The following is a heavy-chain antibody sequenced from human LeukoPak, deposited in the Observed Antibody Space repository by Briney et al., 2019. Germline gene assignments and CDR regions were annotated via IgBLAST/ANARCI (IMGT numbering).Heavy chain of an antibody. CDR3: ARGRDYYDSSGYYYYFDY. J-gene: IGHJ4*02. D-gene: IGHD3-22*01. CDR1: GGSISSYY. Sequence: SETLSLTCTVSGGSISSYYWSWIRQPPGKRLEWIGYIYYSGSTNYNPSLKSRVTISVDTSKNQVSLKLSSVTAADTAVYYCARGRDYYDSSGYYYYFDYWGQGTLVTVSS. V-gene: IGHV4-59*12. CDR2: IYYSGST.